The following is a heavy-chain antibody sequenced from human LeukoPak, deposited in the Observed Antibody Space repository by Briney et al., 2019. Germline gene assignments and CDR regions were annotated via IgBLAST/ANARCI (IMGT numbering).Heavy chain of an antibody. J-gene: IGHJ4*02. Sequence: GGSLRLSCAASGFTFSSYAMHWVRQAPGRGREGVAAISFDGSDTCYSDPMKGRFAVSRDKYKNMLYVQMNSLRPEDTAVYYCARASSGSVLFYFDFWGGGTLVTVSS. V-gene: IGHV3-30*01. CDR3: ARASSGSVLFYFDF. CDR2: ISFDGSDT. CDR1: GFTFSSYA. D-gene: IGHD1-26*01.